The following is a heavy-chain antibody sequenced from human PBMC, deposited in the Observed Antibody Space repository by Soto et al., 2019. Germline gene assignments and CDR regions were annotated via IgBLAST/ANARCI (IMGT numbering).Heavy chain of an antibody. J-gene: IGHJ3*02. CDR2: ISGSGGST. Sequence: GGSLRLSCAASGFTFSSYAMSWVRQAPGKGLEWVSAISGSGGSTYYADSVKGRFTISRDNSKNTLYLQMNSLRAEDTAVYYCAKDMVRGVKRLLNFAFDIWGQGTMVTVSS. V-gene: IGHV3-23*01. CDR1: GFTFSSYA. CDR3: AKDMVRGVKRLLNFAFDI. D-gene: IGHD3-10*01.